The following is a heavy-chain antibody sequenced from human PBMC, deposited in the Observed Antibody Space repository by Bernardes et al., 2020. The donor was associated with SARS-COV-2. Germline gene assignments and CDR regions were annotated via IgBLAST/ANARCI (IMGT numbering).Heavy chain of an antibody. V-gene: IGHV1-18*01. CDR3: ARVLMTVTRGYYYGMDV. CDR1: GYTFTSYG. CDR2: ISAYNGKT. Sequence: ASVKVSCKTSGYTFTSYGISWVRQAPGQGLEWMGWISAYNGKTQYAQKLQDRVTMTTDTSTTTAYMELRSLRSDDTAVYYCARVLMTVTRGYYYGMDVWGQGTTVIVSS. J-gene: IGHJ6*02. D-gene: IGHD4-17*01.